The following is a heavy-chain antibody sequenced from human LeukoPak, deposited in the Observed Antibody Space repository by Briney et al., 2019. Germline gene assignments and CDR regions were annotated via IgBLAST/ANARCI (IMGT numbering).Heavy chain of an antibody. J-gene: IGHJ4*02. CDR2: IKEDGREK. D-gene: IGHD6-19*01. V-gene: IGHV3-7*03. CDR1: GFIFNNYW. Sequence: GGSLRLSCAASGFIFNNYWMTWVRQAPGKGLEWVASIKEDGREKYYADSVKGRFTISRDNAKNSLYLQMNILRAEDTALYYCARDYSSGGKTPNYWGKETLVTVPS. CDR3: ARDYSSGGKTPNY.